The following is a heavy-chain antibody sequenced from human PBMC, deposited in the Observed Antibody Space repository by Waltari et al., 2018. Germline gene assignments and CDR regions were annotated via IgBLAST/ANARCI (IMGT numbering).Heavy chain of an antibody. J-gene: IGHJ3*02. CDR3: ASYALDAFDI. CDR1: GYSISSGYY. V-gene: IGHV4-38-2*02. CDR2: IYHSVST. D-gene: IGHD4-17*01. Sequence: QVQLQESGPGLVKPSETLSLTCTVSGYSISSGYYWGWIRQPPGKGLEWIGSIYHSVSTYYNPSLKSRVTISVDTSKNQFSLKLSSVTAADTAVYYCASYALDAFDIWGQGTMVTVSS.